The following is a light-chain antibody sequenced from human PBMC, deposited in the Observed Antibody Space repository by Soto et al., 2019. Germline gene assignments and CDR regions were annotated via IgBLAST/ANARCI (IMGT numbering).Light chain of an antibody. V-gene: IGKV1-39*01. J-gene: IGKJ5*01. CDR3: QQGYTTPIT. CDR2: TAS. CDR1: QDIKNY. Sequence: DIQMTQSPSSLSASVGDRVTVTCQASQDIKNYLNWYQQKPGRAPKLLIYTASSLQSGVPSRFSGSGSGTDFTLTISSLQPEDFATYHCQQGYTTPITFGQGTRLEIK.